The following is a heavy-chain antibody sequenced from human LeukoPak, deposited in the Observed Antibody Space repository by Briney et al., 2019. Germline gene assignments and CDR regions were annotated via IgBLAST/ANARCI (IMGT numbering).Heavy chain of an antibody. CDR3: AKGVLYYDSIDEGEWYFDY. D-gene: IGHD3-22*01. V-gene: IGHV3-23*01. Sequence: GGSLRLSCAASGFTFSSYAMSWVRQAPGRGLEWVSAISGSGGSTYYADSVKGRFTISRDNSKNTLYLQMDSLRAEDTAVYYCAKGVLYYDSIDEGEWYFDYWGQGALVTVSS. CDR1: GFTFSSYA. J-gene: IGHJ4*02. CDR2: ISGSGGST.